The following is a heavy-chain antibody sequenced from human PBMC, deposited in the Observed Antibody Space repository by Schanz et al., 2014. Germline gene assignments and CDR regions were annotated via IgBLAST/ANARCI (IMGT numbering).Heavy chain of an antibody. CDR1: GYTLSAYS. CDR3: ARGGYSSGWYDRDIAHFDY. J-gene: IGHJ4*02. Sequence: QVQLVQSGAEVKKPGASVKVSCKASGYTLSAYSLHWVRQAPGQGLEWMGIVNPSVRGTHFAREFQGRVTVTSDTSTSTVYMELSGLRSDDTAVYYCARGGYSSGWYDRDIAHFDYWGQGTLVTVSS. D-gene: IGHD6-19*01. V-gene: IGHV1-46*01. CDR2: VNPSVRGT.